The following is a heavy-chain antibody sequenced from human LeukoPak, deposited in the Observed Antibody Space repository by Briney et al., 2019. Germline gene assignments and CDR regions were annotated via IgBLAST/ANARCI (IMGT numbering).Heavy chain of an antibody. CDR3: ASPQGGHYYDSSGYSQEPHAFDI. Sequence: GGSLRLSCAASGFTFSSYARSWVRQAPGKGLEWVSAISGSGGSTYYADSVKGRFTISRDNSKNTLYLQMNSLRAEDTAVYYCASPQGGHYYDSSGYSQEPHAFDIWGQGTMVTVSS. V-gene: IGHV3-23*01. CDR2: ISGSGGST. J-gene: IGHJ3*02. D-gene: IGHD3-22*01. CDR1: GFTFSSYA.